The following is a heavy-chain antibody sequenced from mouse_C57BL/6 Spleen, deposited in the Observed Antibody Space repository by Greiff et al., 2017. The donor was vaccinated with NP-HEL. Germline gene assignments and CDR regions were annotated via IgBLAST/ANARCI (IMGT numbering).Heavy chain of an antibody. CDR1: GYAFSSSW. CDR2: IYPGDGDT. V-gene: IGHV1-82*01. CDR3: ARSYYDYVAMDY. D-gene: IGHD2-10*01. J-gene: IGHJ4*01. Sequence: VQLQQSGPELVKPGASVKISCKASGYAFSSSWMNWVKQRPGKGLEWIGRIYPGDGDTNYNGKFKGKATLTADKSSSTAYLQLSSLTSEDSAVYFCARSYYDYVAMDYWGQGTSVTVSS.